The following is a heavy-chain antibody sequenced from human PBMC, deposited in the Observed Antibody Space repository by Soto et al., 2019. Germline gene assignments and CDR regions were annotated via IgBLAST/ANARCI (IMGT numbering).Heavy chain of an antibody. Sequence: GGSLRLSCAASGFTFSNAXMXXIXQASGRGLEWVGRVKGKADGGQTDYGAPVKGRFTISRDDSKNTFYLQMNSLETXDTAXYYCTIARGXLNLVDYWGQGTLVTVSS. J-gene: IGHJ4*02. V-gene: IGHV3-15*07. D-gene: IGHD3-16*01. CDR1: GFTFSNAX. CDR2: VKGKADGGQT. CDR3: TIARGXLNLVDY.